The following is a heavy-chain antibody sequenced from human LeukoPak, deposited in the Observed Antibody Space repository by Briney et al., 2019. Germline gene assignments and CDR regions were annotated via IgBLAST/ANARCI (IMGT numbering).Heavy chain of an antibody. CDR3: ARAHRRGYCSSTSCYLWFDP. J-gene: IGHJ5*02. CDR2: IYYSGST. V-gene: IGHV4-59*01. CDR1: GGSISSYY. D-gene: IGHD2-2*01. Sequence: SETLSLTCTVSGGSISSYYWSWIRQPPGKGLEWIGYIYYSGSTNYNPSLKSRVTISVDMSKNQFSLKLSSVTAADTAVYYCARAHRRGYCSSTSCYLWFDPWGQGTLVTVSS.